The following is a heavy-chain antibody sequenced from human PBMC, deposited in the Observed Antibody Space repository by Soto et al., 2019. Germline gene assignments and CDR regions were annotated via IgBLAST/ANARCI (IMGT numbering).Heavy chain of an antibody. CDR2: IYYSGST. D-gene: IGHD1-26*01. CDR3: ARQEWELGVNYYYGMDV. CDR1: GGSISSSSYY. Sequence: LSLTCTVSGGSISSSSYYWGWIRQPPGKGLEWIGSIYYSGSTYYNPSLKSRVTISVDTSKNQFSLKLSSVTAADTAVYYCARQEWELGVNYYYGMDVWGQGTTVTVSS. J-gene: IGHJ6*02. V-gene: IGHV4-39*01.